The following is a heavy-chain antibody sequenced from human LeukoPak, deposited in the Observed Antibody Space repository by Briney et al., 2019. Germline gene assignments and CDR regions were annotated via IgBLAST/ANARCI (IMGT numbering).Heavy chain of an antibody. CDR3: ARENTVTTDYFDY. J-gene: IGHJ4*02. Sequence: PGGSLRLSCAASGFTFSSYWMNWVRQAPGKGLEWVANINRDGSEKYYVDSVKGRFTISRDNAKNSLYLQMNSLRAEDTAVYYCARENTVTTDYFDYWGQGTLVTVSS. CDR1: GFTFSSYW. D-gene: IGHD4-17*01. CDR2: INRDGSEK. V-gene: IGHV3-7*01.